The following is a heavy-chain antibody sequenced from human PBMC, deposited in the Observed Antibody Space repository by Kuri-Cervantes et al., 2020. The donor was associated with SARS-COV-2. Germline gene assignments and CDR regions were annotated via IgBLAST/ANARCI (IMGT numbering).Heavy chain of an antibody. D-gene: IGHD2-2*01. CDR3: ARYPFDY. CDR1: EFTFSSYA. Sequence: GGSLRLSCAASEFTFSSYAMHWVRQAPGKGLEYVSAISSNGGSTYYADSVKGRFTISRDNSKNTLYLQMGSLRAEDMAVYYCARYPFDYWGQGTLVTVSS. J-gene: IGHJ4*02. CDR2: ISSNGGST. V-gene: IGHV3-64*02.